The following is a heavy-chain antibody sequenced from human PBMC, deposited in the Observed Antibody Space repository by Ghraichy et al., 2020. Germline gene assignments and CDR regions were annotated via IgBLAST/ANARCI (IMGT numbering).Heavy chain of an antibody. CDR2: IYYSGST. D-gene: IGHD4-17*01. V-gene: IGHV4-59*01. CDR3: ARAMTTVTNYGMHDAFDI. J-gene: IGHJ3*02. Sequence: SETLSLTCTVSGGSISSYYWSWIRQPPGKGLEWIGYIYYSGSTNYNPSLKSRVTISVDTSKNQFSLKLSSVTAADTAVYYCARAMTTVTNYGMHDAFDIWGQGTMVTVSS. CDR1: GGSISSYY.